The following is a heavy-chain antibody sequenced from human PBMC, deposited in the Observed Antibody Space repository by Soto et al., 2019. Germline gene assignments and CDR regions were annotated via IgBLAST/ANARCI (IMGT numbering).Heavy chain of an antibody. CDR3: ARVGGITGTTSVGT. V-gene: IGHV4-39*07. CDR1: GGSISSSSYY. CDR2: IYYSGST. Sequence: SETLSVTCTVAGGSISSSSYYWGWIRQPPGKGLEWIGNIYYSGSTYYNPSLKSRVTISVDTSKNQFSLKLSSVTAADTAVYYCARVGGITGTTSVGTWGQGTLVTVSS. J-gene: IGHJ5*02. D-gene: IGHD1-20*01.